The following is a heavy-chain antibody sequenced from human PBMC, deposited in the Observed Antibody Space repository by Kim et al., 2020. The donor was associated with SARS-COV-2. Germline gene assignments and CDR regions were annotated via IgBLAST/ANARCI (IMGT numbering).Heavy chain of an antibody. J-gene: IGHJ4*01. D-gene: IGHD3-22*01. CDR1: GGSFSGYS. CDR2: INHSGST. Sequence: SETLSLTCAVYGGSFSGYSWSWIRQPPGKGLEWIGEINHSGSTNYNPSLKSRVTISVDTSKNQFSLKLSSVTAADTAVYYCARGPYYSDSSGPRNLDYWG. CDR3: ARGPYYSDSSGPRNLDY. V-gene: IGHV4-34*01.